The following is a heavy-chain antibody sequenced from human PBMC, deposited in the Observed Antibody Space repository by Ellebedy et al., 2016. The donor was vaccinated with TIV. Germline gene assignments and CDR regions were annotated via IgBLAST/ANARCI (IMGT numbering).Heavy chain of an antibody. J-gene: IGHJ1*01. CDR2: LSGSGSST. CDR1: GFTFSSYA. CDR3: AKDVKVGGPYDEYFQD. Sequence: GESLKISXAASGFTFSSYAMSWVRQAPGKGLEWVSALSGSGSSTKYAASVKGRFTISRDNSKSTLYLQMNSLRAEDTAVYYCAKDVKVGGPYDEYFQDWGQGTLVTVSS. V-gene: IGHV3-23*01. D-gene: IGHD1-26*01.